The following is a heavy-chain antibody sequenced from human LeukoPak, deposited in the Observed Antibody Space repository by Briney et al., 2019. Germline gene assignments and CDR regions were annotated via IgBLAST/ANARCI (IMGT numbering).Heavy chain of an antibody. CDR2: INHSGST. Sequence: TSETLSLTCAVYGGSFSGYYWSWIRQPPGKGLEWIGEINHSGSTNYNPSLKSRVTISVDTSKNQFSLKLSSVTAADTAVYYCAIERDNCSGGSCYGYWGQGTLVTVSS. V-gene: IGHV4-34*01. CDR1: GGSFSGYY. J-gene: IGHJ4*02. D-gene: IGHD2-15*01. CDR3: AIERDNCSGGSCYGY.